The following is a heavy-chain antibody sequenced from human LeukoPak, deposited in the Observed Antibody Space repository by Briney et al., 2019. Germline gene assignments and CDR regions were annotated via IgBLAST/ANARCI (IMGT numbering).Heavy chain of an antibody. CDR1: GYTFTGYY. J-gene: IGHJ4*02. CDR2: INPNSGGT. Sequence: ASVKVSCKASGYTFTGYYMHWVRQAPGQGLEWMGWINPNSGGTNYAQKFQGRVTMTRDTSISTAYLQWSSLKASDTAMYYCARSSRYNYGPFGRADYWGQGTLVTVSS. D-gene: IGHD3-10*01. CDR3: ARSSRYNYGPFGRADY. V-gene: IGHV1-2*02.